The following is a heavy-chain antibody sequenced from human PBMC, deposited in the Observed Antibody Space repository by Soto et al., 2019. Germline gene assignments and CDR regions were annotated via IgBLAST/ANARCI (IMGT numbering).Heavy chain of an antibody. D-gene: IGHD3-3*01. CDR2: IYNSGIT. CDR1: GGSISSGDYS. J-gene: IGHJ5*02. Sequence: QVLLQESGPGLVKSSQTLSLTCTVSGGSISSGDYSWSWVRQSPGKGLEWIGHIYNSGITYYNPSLKSRVVIPTDTSRNQFSLRLNSLTAADRAVYFCARGVTVFGLVSRFWFDPWGQGTVVTVSS. V-gene: IGHV4-30-4*01. CDR3: ARGVTVFGLVSRFWFDP.